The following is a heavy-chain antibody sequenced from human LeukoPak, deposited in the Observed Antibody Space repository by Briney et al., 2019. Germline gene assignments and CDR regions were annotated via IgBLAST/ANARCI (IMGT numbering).Heavy chain of an antibody. CDR3: ARRSGSSSSGTLFDY. V-gene: IGHV5-51*01. D-gene: IGHD6-6*01. Sequence: GESLKISCKGSGYSFTSYWIGWVRQMPGKGLEWMGIIYPGDSDTRYSPSFQGQVTISADKSISTAYLQWSSLKASDTAMCYCARRSGSSSSGTLFDYWGQGTLVTVSS. J-gene: IGHJ4*02. CDR1: GYSFTSYW. CDR2: IYPGDSDT.